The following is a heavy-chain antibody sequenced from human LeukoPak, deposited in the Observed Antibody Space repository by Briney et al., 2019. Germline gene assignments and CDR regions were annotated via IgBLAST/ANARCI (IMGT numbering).Heavy chain of an antibody. CDR3: ARDYYDSSGHLWWFDP. Sequence: SETLSLTCTVSGGSISNYYCSWIRQPAGKGLEWIGRIYTSGSTNYNPSLKSRVTMSVDTSKNQFSLKLTSVTAADTAVYYCARDYYDSSGHLWWFDPWGQGTLVTVSS. CDR2: IYTSGST. CDR1: GGSISNYY. D-gene: IGHD3-22*01. J-gene: IGHJ5*02. V-gene: IGHV4-4*07.